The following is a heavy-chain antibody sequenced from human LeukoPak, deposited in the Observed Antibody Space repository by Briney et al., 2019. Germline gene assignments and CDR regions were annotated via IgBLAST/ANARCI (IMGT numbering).Heavy chain of an antibody. Sequence: AVKVSFKASGYTFTGYYMHWVRQAPGQGLDWMGWINPNSGGTNYAQTFQGRVTMTRDTSISTAYLELSRLRSDDSAVYYCATGRYCTNGVCSYLLAYWGQGTLVTVSS. CDR1: GYTFTGYY. D-gene: IGHD2-8*01. CDR3: ATGRYCTNGVCSYLLAY. J-gene: IGHJ4*02. V-gene: IGHV1-2*02. CDR2: INPNSGGT.